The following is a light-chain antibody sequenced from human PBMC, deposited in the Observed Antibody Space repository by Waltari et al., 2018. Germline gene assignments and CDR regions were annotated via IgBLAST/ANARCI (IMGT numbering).Light chain of an antibody. CDR3: CSYAGGTASIL. CDR1: SSDVGCHNL. J-gene: IGLJ2*01. CDR2: EDT. Sequence: QSALTQPASVSGSPGQPLTISCTGTSSDVGCHNLVLWYQHHPGKAPKLMIYEDTKRPSGFSNRFSGSKSGNTASLTISGLQAEDEADYYCCSYAGGTASILLGGGTKLTVL. V-gene: IGLV2-23*01.